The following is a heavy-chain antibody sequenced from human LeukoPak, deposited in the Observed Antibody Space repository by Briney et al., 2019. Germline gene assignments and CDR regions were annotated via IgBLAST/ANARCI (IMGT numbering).Heavy chain of an antibody. CDR3: ARASLYCSSTSCYHHYFDY. CDR2: INHSGST. Sequence: SETLSLTCAVYGGSSSGYYWSWIRQPPGKGLEWIGEINHSGSTNYNPSLKSRVTISVDTSKNQFSLKLSSVTAADTAVYYCARASLYCSSTSCYHHYFDYWGQGTLVTVSS. CDR1: GGSSSGYY. D-gene: IGHD2-2*01. J-gene: IGHJ4*02. V-gene: IGHV4-34*01.